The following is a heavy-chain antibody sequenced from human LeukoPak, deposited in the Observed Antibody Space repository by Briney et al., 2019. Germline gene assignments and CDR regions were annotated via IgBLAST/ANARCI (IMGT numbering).Heavy chain of an antibody. D-gene: IGHD4-17*01. CDR1: GGSISSGGYY. CDR3: ARRDDYGDYVQFDS. Sequence: SQTLSLTCTVSGGSISSGGYYWSWIRQHPGKGLEWIGYIYYSGSTYYNPSLKSRVTISVDTSKNQFSLKLSSVTAADTAVYYCARRDDYGDYVQFDSWGQGTLVTVSS. V-gene: IGHV4-31*03. CDR2: IYYSGST. J-gene: IGHJ5*01.